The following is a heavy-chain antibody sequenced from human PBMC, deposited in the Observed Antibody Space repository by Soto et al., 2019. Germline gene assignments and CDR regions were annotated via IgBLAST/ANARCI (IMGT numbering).Heavy chain of an antibody. J-gene: IGHJ4*02. V-gene: IGHV3-30*18. D-gene: IGHD3-16*01. CDR3: AKLRFRVAGHFDY. Sequence: PGGSLRLSCAASGFTFSSYGMHWVRQAPGKGLEWVAVISYDGSNEYYADSVKGRFTISRDNSKNTLYLQMNSLRAEDTAVYYCAKLRFRVAGHFDYWGQGTLVTVSS. CDR2: ISYDGSNE. CDR1: GFTFSSYG.